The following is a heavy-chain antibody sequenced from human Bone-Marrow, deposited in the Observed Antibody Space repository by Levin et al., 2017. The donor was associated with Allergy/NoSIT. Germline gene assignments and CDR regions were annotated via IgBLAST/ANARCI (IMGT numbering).Heavy chain of an antibody. D-gene: IGHD3-10*01. CDR1: GFTFSAYE. CDR3: AKDPRGPEY. J-gene: IGHJ4*02. CDR2: IDPSGGYS. V-gene: IGHV3-23*01. Sequence: PGGSLRLSCAAAGFTFSAYEMAWVRQAPGKGLEWISYIDPSGGYSHYADSVKGRFITSRDNSKNTLSLQMNSLRVEDTAVYYCAKDPRGPEYWGQGTLVTVSS.